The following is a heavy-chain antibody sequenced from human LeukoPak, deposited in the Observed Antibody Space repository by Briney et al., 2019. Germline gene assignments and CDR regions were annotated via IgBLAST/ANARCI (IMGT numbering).Heavy chain of an antibody. V-gene: IGHV4-39*07. CDR1: GGSISSSPCY. CDR3: ARDASVSISLFDI. CDR2: ICYSGST. Sequence: MSSETLSLTCTVSGGSISSSPCYWGWIRQPPGKGLEWIGTICYSGSTYYNPSLKSRVTISVDTSKNQFSLKLSSLTAADTAVYYCARDASVSISLFDIWGQGTMVTVSS. J-gene: IGHJ3*02. D-gene: IGHD5/OR15-5a*01.